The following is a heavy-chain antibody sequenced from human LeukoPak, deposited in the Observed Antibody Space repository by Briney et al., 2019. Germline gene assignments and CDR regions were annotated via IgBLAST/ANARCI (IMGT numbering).Heavy chain of an antibody. CDR3: ARDWRRYYFDY. V-gene: IGHV3-53*01. D-gene: IGHD3-3*01. CDR2: IYSGGST. CDR1: GFTFSSYS. J-gene: IGHJ4*02. Sequence: GGSLRLSXAASGFTFSSYSMNWVRQAPGKGLGWVSVIYSGGSTYYADSVKGRFTISRDNSKNTLYLQMNSLRAEDTAVYYCARDWRRYYFDYWGQGTLVAVSS.